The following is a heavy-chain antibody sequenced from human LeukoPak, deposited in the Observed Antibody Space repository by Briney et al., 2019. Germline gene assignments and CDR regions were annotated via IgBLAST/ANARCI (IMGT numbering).Heavy chain of an antibody. D-gene: IGHD3-22*01. CDR2: IWYDGSNK. CDR1: GFTFSSYG. V-gene: IGHV3-33*01. Sequence: TGGSLRLSCAASGFTFSSYGMHWVRQAPGKGLEWVAVIWYDGSNKYYADSVKGRFTISRDNSKNTLYLQMNSLRAEDTAVYYCARKKYYYDSSGYYSGIVDYWGQGTLVTVSS. CDR3: ARKKYYYDSSGYYSGIVDY. J-gene: IGHJ4*02.